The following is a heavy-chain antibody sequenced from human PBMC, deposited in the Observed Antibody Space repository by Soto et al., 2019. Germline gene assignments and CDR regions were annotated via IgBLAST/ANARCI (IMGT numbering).Heavy chain of an antibody. CDR1: GGSISSGGYF. Sequence: QVQLQESGPGLVKPSQTLSLTCTVSGGSISSGGYFWSWIRQHPGKGLEWIGFIYYSGCTYYNPSLKRRVTISVDTSKNQYSLKLSSVTAADTAVYYCAREGAAPYYYHGMDVWGQATTVTVSS. J-gene: IGHJ6*02. CDR2: IYYSGCT. D-gene: IGHD6-6*01. V-gene: IGHV4-31*03. CDR3: AREGAAPYYYHGMDV.